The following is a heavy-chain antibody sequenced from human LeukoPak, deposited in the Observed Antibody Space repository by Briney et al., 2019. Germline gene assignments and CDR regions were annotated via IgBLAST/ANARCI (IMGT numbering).Heavy chain of an antibody. CDR3: ARVGGYGSRPNWFDP. J-gene: IGHJ5*02. V-gene: IGHV4-39*07. CDR2: IYYSGGT. D-gene: IGHD3-10*01. Sequence: SETLSLTCTVSGGSISSSSYYWGWIRQPPGKGLEWIGSIYYSGGTYYNPSLKSRVTISVDTSKNQFSLKLSSVTAADTAVYYCARVGGYGSRPNWFDPWGQGTLVTVSS. CDR1: GGSISSSSYY.